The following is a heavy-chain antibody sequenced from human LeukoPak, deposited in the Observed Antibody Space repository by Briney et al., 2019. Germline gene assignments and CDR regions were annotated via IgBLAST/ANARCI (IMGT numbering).Heavy chain of an antibody. CDR3: AKDLAYSNYDLKYGMDV. Sequence: GGSLRLSCAASGFTFSSYAMSWVRQAPGKGLERVSAISGSGGSTCYADSVKGRFTISRDNSKNTLYLQMNSLRAEDTAVYYCAKDLAYSNYDLKYGMDVWGQGTTVTVSS. V-gene: IGHV3-23*01. J-gene: IGHJ6*02. CDR2: ISGSGGST. CDR1: GFTFSSYA. D-gene: IGHD4-11*01.